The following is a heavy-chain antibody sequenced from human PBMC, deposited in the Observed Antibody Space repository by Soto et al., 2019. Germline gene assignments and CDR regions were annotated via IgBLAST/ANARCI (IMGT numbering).Heavy chain of an antibody. Sequence: GGSLRISCAASGVTVSSNYMSWVRQAPGKGLEWVSVIYSGGSTYYADSVKGRFTISRDNSKNTLYLQMNSLRAEDTAVYYCAREFWSGPFDYWGQGTLVTVSS. D-gene: IGHD3-3*01. J-gene: IGHJ4*02. V-gene: IGHV3-66*01. CDR3: AREFWSGPFDY. CDR1: GVTVSSNY. CDR2: IYSGGST.